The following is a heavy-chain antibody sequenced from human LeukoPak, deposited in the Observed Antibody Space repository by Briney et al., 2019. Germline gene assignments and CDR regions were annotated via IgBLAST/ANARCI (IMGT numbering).Heavy chain of an antibody. CDR1: GFPFIFYT. D-gene: IGHD6-6*01. Sequence: GGPRRLSCAPSGFPFIFYTMNWFRQAPGKGLGGVSYISNGNSPIYYADSVKGRFTISRDNAKNSLYLQMYSLRVEDTAVYYCARGFPARRGAFDIWGQGTKVTVSS. J-gene: IGHJ3*02. V-gene: IGHV3-48*01. CDR2: ISNGNSPI. CDR3: ARGFPARRGAFDI.